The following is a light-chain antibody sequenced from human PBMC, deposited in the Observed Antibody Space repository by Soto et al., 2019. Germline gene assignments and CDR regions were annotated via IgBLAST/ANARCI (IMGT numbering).Light chain of an antibody. CDR1: QSISSW. CDR2: KAS. CDR3: QQYNSYSPYT. J-gene: IGKJ2*01. V-gene: IGKV1-5*03. Sequence: DIQMTQSPSTLSASVGDRVTITCRASQSISSWLAWYQQKPGKAPNLLIYKASSLESGVPSRFSGSGSGTEFTLTISSLQPDDFATYYCQQYNSYSPYTFGQGTKLEIK.